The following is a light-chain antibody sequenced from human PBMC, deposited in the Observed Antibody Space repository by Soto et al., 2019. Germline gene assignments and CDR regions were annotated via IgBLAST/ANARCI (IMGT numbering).Light chain of an antibody. V-gene: IGLV2-14*01. CDR2: EVS. CDR3: SSYTSSSTPYV. Sequence: QSVLTQPASVSGSPGQLITISCTGTSSDVGGYNYVSWYQQHPGKAPKLMIYEVSNRPSGVSNRFSGSKSGNTASLTISGLQAEYEADYYCSSYTSSSTPYVFGTGTKLTVL. J-gene: IGLJ1*01. CDR1: SSDVGGYNY.